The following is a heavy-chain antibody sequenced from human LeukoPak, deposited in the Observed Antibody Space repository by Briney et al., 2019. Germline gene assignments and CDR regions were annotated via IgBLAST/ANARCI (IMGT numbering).Heavy chain of an antibody. CDR2: IKQDGSEK. J-gene: IGHJ5*02. CDR1: GFTFSSYW. CDR3: ARSPAHRILTGRKYWFDP. D-gene: IGHD3-9*01. Sequence: GGSLRLSCAASGFTFSSYWMSWARQAPEKGLEWVANIKQDGSEKYYVDSVKGRFTISRDNAKNSLYLQMNSLRAEDTAVYYCARSPAHRILTGRKYWFDPWGQGTLVTVSS. V-gene: IGHV3-7*03.